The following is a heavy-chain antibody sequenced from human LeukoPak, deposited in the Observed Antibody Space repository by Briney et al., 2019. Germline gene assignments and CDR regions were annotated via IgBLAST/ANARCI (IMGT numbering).Heavy chain of an antibody. CDR3: ARDQLAAAAFDY. V-gene: IGHV3-23*01. CDR2: ISASGGST. D-gene: IGHD6-13*01. Sequence: GGSLRLSCAASGFTFSSYAMSWVRQAPGKGLEWVSTISASGGSTYYADSVKGRFTISRDNAKNSLYLQMNSLRAEDTAVYYCARDQLAAAAFDYWGQGTLVTVPS. CDR1: GFTFSSYA. J-gene: IGHJ4*02.